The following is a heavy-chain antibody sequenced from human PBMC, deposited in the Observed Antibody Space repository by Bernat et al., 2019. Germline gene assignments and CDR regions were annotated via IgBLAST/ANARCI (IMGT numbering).Heavy chain of an antibody. Sequence: QVQLQESGPGLVKPSETLSLTCTVSGGSISSYYWSWIRQSPGKGLEWIGYIYDSGFTNYNPSLKSRVTISVDTSKNQFSLKLSSVTAADTAVYYCARRYSNGWCFDYWVQGTLVSVSS. D-gene: IGHD6-19*01. J-gene: IGHJ4*02. CDR2: IYDSGFT. CDR3: ARRYSNGWCFDY. V-gene: IGHV4-59*08. CDR1: GGSISSYY.